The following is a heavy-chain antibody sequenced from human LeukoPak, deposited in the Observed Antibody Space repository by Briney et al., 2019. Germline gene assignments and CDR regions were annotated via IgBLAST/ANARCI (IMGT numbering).Heavy chain of an antibody. D-gene: IGHD3-16*01. V-gene: IGHV4-39*01. CDR1: GASLSSSSYF. J-gene: IGHJ4*02. CDR2: IHYSGST. Sequence: PSETLSLTCTVSGASLSSSSYFWGWIRQPPGRGLEWIASIHYSGSTYYNPSLKSRVTLSLDTSKNQFSLNLSSVTAADTAVYYCARRPGGGSIDYWGQGTLVTVSS. CDR3: ARRPGGGSIDY.